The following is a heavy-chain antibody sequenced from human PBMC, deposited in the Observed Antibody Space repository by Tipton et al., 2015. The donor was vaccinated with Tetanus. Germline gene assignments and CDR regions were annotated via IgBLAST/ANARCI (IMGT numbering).Heavy chain of an antibody. Sequence: SLRLSCAASGFTFRSYAMTWVRQAPGKGLEWVSVISGDGFSTHHADSVKGRFTISRDSSQNTVFLQMSSLRAEDTAVYYCARNTSGYLDHWGQGTLVTVSS. CDR1: GFTFRSYA. V-gene: IGHV3-23*01. J-gene: IGHJ5*02. CDR2: ISGDGFST. D-gene: IGHD6-19*01. CDR3: ARNTSGYLDH.